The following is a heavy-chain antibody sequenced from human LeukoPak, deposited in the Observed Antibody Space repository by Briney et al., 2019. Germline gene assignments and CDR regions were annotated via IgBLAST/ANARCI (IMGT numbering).Heavy chain of an antibody. CDR2: ISSSGSTI. J-gene: IGHJ6*03. CDR1: GFTFSDYY. V-gene: IGHV3-11*01. D-gene: IGHD6-13*01. Sequence: GGSLRLSCAASGFTFSDYYMSWVRQAPGKGLEWVSYISSSGSTIYYADSAKGRLTISRDNAKNSLYLQMNSLRAEDTAVYYCARVVGAAAAKLAFARNPIYYYYYYMDVWGKGTTVTVSS. CDR3: ARVVGAAAAKLAFARNPIYYYYYYMDV.